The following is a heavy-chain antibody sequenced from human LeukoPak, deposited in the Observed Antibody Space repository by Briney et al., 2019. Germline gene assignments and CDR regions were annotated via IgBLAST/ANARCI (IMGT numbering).Heavy chain of an antibody. J-gene: IGHJ4*02. CDR1: GFTFSDYY. Sequence: PGGSLRLSCAASGFTFSDYYMSWIRQAPGKGREWASYISSSGSTIYYADSVKGRFTISRDNAKNSLYLQMNSLRAEDTAVYYCARDGEGSQFWLDYWGQGTLVTVSS. V-gene: IGHV3-11*01. CDR3: ARDGEGSQFWLDY. CDR2: ISSSGSTI. D-gene: IGHD3-10*01.